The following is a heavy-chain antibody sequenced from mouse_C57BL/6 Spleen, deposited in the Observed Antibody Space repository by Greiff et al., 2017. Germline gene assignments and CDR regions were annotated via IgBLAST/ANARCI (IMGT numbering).Heavy chain of an antibody. CDR2: ISYDGSN. Sequence: EVKLMESGPGLVKPSQSLSLTCSVTGYSITSGYYWNWIRQFPGNKLEWMGYISYDGSNNYNPSLKNRISITRDTSKNQFFLKLNSVTTEDTATYYCARDSGKGAMDYWSQGTSVTVSS. V-gene: IGHV3-6*01. CDR1: GYSITSGYY. J-gene: IGHJ4*01. CDR3: ARDSGKGAMDY. D-gene: IGHD4-1*01.